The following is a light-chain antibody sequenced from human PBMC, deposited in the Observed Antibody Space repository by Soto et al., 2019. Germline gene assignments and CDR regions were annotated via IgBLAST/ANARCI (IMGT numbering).Light chain of an antibody. V-gene: IGLV1-40*01. CDR3: QSYDSSLSGSTV. CDR2: GNS. Sequence: QLVLTQPPSVSGAPGQRVTISCTGSSSNIGAGYDVHWYQQLPGTAPKLLIYGNSNRPSGVPDRFSGSKSGTSASLAITGLQAEGEADYYCQSYDSSLSGSTVFGGGTKVTVL. CDR1: SSNIGAGYD. J-gene: IGLJ2*01.